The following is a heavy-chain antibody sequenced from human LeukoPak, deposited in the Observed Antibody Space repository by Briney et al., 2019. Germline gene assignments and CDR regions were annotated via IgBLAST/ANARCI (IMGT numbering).Heavy chain of an antibody. J-gene: IGHJ3*02. Sequence: GASVKVSCKASGGTFSSYAISWVRHAPGQGLEWMGGIIPIFGTANYAQKFQGRVTITADKSTSTAYMEPSSLRSEDTAVYYCARDWPSYYYYGSGSYDAFDIWGQGTMVTVSS. V-gene: IGHV1-69*06. CDR3: ARDWPSYYYYGSGSYDAFDI. CDR2: IIPIFGTA. D-gene: IGHD3-10*01. CDR1: GGTFSSYA.